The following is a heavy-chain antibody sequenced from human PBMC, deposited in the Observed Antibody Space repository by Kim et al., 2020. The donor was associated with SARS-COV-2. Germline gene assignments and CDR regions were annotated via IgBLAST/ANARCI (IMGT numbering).Heavy chain of an antibody. D-gene: IGHD5-18*01. V-gene: IGHV3-64D*06. CDR2: ISSNGGST. J-gene: IGHJ4*02. Sequence: GGSLRLSCSASGFTFSSYAMHWVRQAPGKGLEYVSAISSNGGSTYYADSVKGRFTISRDNSKNTLYLQMSSLRAEDTAVYYCVKGVRGYSYGYGAGDFDYWGQGTLVTVSS. CDR1: GFTFSSYA. CDR3: VKGVRGYSYGYGAGDFDY.